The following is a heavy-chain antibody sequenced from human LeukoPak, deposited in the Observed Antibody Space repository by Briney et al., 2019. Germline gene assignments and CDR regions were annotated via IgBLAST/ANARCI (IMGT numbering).Heavy chain of an antibody. V-gene: IGHV4-4*07. CDR1: GGSISGYY. Sequence: SETLPLTCTVSGGSISGYYWSWIRQPAGRGLEWIGRIYTSGSTNYNPSLKSRVTMSVDTCKNQFSLNLSSVTAADTAVYFCARGHRLYQLLLFDFWGQGTLVTVSS. CDR3: ARGHRLYQLLLFDF. D-gene: IGHD2-2*01. CDR2: IYTSGST. J-gene: IGHJ4*02.